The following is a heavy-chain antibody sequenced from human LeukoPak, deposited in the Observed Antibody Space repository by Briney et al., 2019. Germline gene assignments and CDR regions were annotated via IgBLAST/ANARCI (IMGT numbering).Heavy chain of an antibody. V-gene: IGHV4-34*01. CDR3: ARRYRSGSYFWAFGY. CDR1: GGSFSGYY. CDR2: INHSGST. Sequence: PSETLSHTCAVYGGSFSGYYWSWIRQPPGKGLEWIGEINHSGSTNYNPSLKSRVTISVDTSKNQFSLKLSSVTAADTAVYYCARRYRSGSYFWAFGYWGQGTLVTVSS. J-gene: IGHJ4*02. D-gene: IGHD1-26*01.